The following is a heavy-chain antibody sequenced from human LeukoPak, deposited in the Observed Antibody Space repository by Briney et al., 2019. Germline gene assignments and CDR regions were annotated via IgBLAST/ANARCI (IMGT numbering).Heavy chain of an antibody. CDR2: ISAYNGKT. J-gene: IGHJ4*02. CDR1: GYTFTSYA. Sequence: ASVKVSCKASGYTFTSYAFSWVRQAPGQGLEWMGWISAYNGKTNYAQKFQGRVTMTVDTSTSTAYMELRSLRSDDTAVYYCARDLIAAAHFYSFDYWGQGTLVTVSS. V-gene: IGHV1-18*01. D-gene: IGHD6-13*01. CDR3: ARDLIAAAHFYSFDY.